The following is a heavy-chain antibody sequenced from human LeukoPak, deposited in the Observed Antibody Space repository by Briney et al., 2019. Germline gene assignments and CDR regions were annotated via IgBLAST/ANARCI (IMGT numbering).Heavy chain of an antibody. J-gene: IGHJ4*02. Sequence: GGSLRLSCAASGFTFDDYAMHWVRQAPGKGLEWVSGISWNSGSIGYADSVKGRFTISRDNGKSSLYLQMNSLRAEDTAVYYCARFIRGSWDYWGQGTLVTVSS. CDR3: ARFIRGSWDY. V-gene: IGHV3-9*01. D-gene: IGHD2-15*01. CDR2: ISWNSGSI. CDR1: GFTFDDYA.